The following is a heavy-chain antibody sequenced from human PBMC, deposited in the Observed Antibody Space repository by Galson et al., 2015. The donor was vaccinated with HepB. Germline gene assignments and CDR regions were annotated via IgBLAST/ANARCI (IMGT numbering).Heavy chain of an antibody. CDR1: GGTFSSYA. J-gene: IGHJ6*03. Sequence: SVKVSCKASGGTFSSYAISWVRQAPGQGLEWMGGIIPIFGTANYAQKFQGRVTITADESTSTAYMELSSLRSEDTAVYYCASPSGGGEGMDVWGKGTTVTVSS. CDR2: IIPIFGTA. CDR3: ASPSGGGEGMDV. D-gene: IGHD2-21*01. V-gene: IGHV1-69*13.